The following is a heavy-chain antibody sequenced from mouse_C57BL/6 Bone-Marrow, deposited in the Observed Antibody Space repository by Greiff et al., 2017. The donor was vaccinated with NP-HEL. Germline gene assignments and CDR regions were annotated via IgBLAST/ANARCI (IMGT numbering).Heavy chain of an antibody. V-gene: IGHV1-74*01. J-gene: IGHJ2*01. D-gene: IGHD2-2*01. CDR2: IHPSDSDT. CDR1: GYTFTSYW. CDR3: AIGWLRRDYFDY. Sequence: VQLQQPGAELVKPGASVKVSCKASGYTFTSYWMHWVMQRPGQGLEWIGMIHPSDSDTNYNQKFNGKATLTVDKSSSTAYMQRSSLTSEDSAVYYCAIGWLRRDYFDYWGQGTTLTVSS.